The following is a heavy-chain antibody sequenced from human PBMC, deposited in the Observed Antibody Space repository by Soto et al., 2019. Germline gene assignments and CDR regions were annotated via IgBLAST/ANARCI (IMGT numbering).Heavy chain of an antibody. V-gene: IGHV4-30-4*01. J-gene: IGHJ6*02. D-gene: IGHD3-3*01. CDR2: IYYSGST. CDR3: ARGLAYDFWSGYPGMDV. Sequence: PSETLSLTCTFSCGSIISGDYYWSWIRQPPGKGLEWIGYIYYSGSTYYNPSLKSRVTISVDTSKNQFSLKLSSVTAADTAVYYCARGLAYDFWSGYPGMDVWGQGTMVTVSS. CDR1: CGSIISGDYY.